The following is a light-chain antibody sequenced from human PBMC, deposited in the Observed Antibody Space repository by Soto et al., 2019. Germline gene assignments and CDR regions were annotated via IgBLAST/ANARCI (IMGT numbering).Light chain of an antibody. J-gene: IGKJ1*01. V-gene: IGKV3-15*01. Sequence: EIVMTHSPATLSVSPCERAALSRSASQSVSSNLAWYQQKPGQAPRLLIYGASTRATGIPARFSGSGSGTEFTLTISSLQSEDFAVYYCQQYNNWPPWTFGQGTKVDIK. CDR3: QQYNNWPPWT. CDR1: QSVSSN. CDR2: GAS.